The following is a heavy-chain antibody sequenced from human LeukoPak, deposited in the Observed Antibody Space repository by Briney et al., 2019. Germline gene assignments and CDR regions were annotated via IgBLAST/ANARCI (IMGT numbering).Heavy chain of an antibody. CDR1: GGSISSYY. CDR3: ARAPRYSGSYYAPKFYFDY. V-gene: IGHV4-59*01. CDR2: IYNSGIT. D-gene: IGHD1-26*01. J-gene: IGHJ4*02. Sequence: SETLSLTCIVSGGSISSYYWSWIRQLPGKGLEWIGYIYNSGITNHNPSLKSRVTISVDTSKNQFSLKLSSVTAADTAVYYCARAPRYSGSYYAPKFYFDYWGQGTLVTVSS.